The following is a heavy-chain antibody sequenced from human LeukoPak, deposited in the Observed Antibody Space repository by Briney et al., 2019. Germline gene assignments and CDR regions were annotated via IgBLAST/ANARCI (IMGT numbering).Heavy chain of an antibody. CDR3: AKDSGTYYKAFDY. CDR1: GFTFSTYA. D-gene: IGHD1-26*01. CDR2: INAAGGST. V-gene: IGHV3-23*01. Sequence: GGSLRLSCAASGFTFSTYAMGWVRQAPGKGLEWVSTINAAGGSTYYADSVKGRLTISRDNSKNALYLQMNSLRAEDTAVYSCAKDSGTYYKAFDYWGQGTLVTVSS. J-gene: IGHJ4*02.